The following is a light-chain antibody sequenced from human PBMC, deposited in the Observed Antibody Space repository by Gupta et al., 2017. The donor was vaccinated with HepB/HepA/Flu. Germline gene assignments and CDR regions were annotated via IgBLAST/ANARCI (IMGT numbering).Light chain of an antibody. Sequence: DVQMTQSPSSLSASVGDRVTLTCRASQSISSYLNWYQQKPGKAPKLLVYAASTLQTGVPSRFSGSGSGTDFTLTISSLQSEDFATYYCQQSDSTPWTFGPGTKVDIK. CDR2: AAS. CDR3: QQSDSTPWT. CDR1: QSISSY. V-gene: IGKV1-39*01. J-gene: IGKJ1*01.